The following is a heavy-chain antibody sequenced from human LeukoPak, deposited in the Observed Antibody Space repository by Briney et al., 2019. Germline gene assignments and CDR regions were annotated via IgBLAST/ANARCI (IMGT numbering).Heavy chain of an antibody. J-gene: IGHJ4*02. CDR1: GFTFSSYG. CDR2: ISSSGGST. D-gene: IGHD3-9*01. V-gene: IGHV3-23*01. CDR3: AKVNVLGLRYFDWLSEFDY. Sequence: GGSLRLSCAASGFTFSSYGMSWVRQAPGNGLEWVSTISSSGGSTYYADSVKGRFTMSRDNSKNTVSLQMNSLRAEDTAIYYCAKVNVLGLRYFDWLSEFDYWGQGTLVTVSS.